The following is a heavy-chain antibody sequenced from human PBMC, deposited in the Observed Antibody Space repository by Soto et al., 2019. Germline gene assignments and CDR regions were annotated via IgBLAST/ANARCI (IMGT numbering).Heavy chain of an antibody. Sequence: PSETLSLTCVVSGGSINRGDFFWNWIRQHPERGLEWIGYIYNRGGTFYNPSLENRLTISMDNSKNLCSLQLTSMTAADTAVYYCAAAPRGYFGPAALDAWREGALVSVTS. CDR1: GGSINRGDFF. CDR2: IYNRGGT. CDR3: AAAPRGYFGPAALDA. V-gene: IGHV4-31*11. D-gene: IGHD6-25*01. J-gene: IGHJ4*02.